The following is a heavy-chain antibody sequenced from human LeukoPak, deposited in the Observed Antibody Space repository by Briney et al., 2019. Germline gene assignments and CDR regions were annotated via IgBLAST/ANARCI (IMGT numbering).Heavy chain of an antibody. Sequence: GGSLRLSCAASGFTFSSYAMSWVRQAPGKGLEWVSAISGSGGSTYYADSVKGRFTISRDNSKNTLYLQMNSLRAEDTAVYYCAKGNPTYYYGSGIYSPNAFDIWGQGTMVTVSS. V-gene: IGHV3-23*01. CDR1: GFTFSSYA. D-gene: IGHD3-10*01. CDR2: ISGSGGST. J-gene: IGHJ3*02. CDR3: AKGNPTYYYGSGIYSPNAFDI.